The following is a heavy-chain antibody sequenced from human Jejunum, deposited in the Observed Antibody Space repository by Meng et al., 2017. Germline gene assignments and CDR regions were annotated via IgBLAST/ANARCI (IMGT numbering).Heavy chain of an antibody. CDR3: ARVQGDFYDNDAYYSYFAY. J-gene: IGHJ4*02. D-gene: IGHD3-22*01. Sequence: QVQLQGSGPGRVKPSGTLSLTCTVSGGSISNWWSWVRQPPGKGLEWIGDIYHSGTTNYNPSLQSRVTISVDKSENQFSLKLRSVTAADTAVYYCARVQGDFYDNDAYYSYFAYWGPGALVTVSS. CDR1: GGSISNW. V-gene: IGHV4-4*02. CDR2: IYHSGTT.